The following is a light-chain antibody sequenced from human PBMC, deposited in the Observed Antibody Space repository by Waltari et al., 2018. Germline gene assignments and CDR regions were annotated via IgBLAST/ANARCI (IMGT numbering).Light chain of an antibody. CDR2: AAS. CDR3: QQSYTTPRT. J-gene: IGKJ1*01. CDR1: QSIGTY. V-gene: IGKV1-39*01. Sequence: DIQMTQSPSSLSASVGDRVTITCRASQSIGTYLNWYQHKPGRAPELLIYAASTLQGGVPSSFSCRGSETHFTLAISSLQREDFATYYCQQSYTTPRTFGQGTKVEIK.